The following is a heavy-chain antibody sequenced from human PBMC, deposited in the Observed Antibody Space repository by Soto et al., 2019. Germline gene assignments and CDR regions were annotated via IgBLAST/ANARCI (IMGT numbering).Heavy chain of an antibody. Sequence: GASLKISCAASGFTFSSYSMNWVRQAPGKGLEWVSSISSSSSYIYYADSVKGRFTISRDNAKNSLYLQMNSLRAEDTAVYYCARDRVVPAATAAFDIWGQGTMVTVSS. V-gene: IGHV3-21*01. CDR1: GFTFSSYS. CDR2: ISSSSSYI. J-gene: IGHJ3*02. CDR3: ARDRVVPAATAAFDI. D-gene: IGHD2-2*01.